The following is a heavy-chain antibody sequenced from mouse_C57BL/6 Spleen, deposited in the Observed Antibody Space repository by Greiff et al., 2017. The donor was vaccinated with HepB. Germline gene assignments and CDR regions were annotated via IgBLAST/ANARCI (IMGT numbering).Heavy chain of an antibody. J-gene: IGHJ2*01. CDR2: ISSGGSYT. V-gene: IGHV5-6*01. CDR1: GFTFSSYG. Sequence: ESGGDLVKPGGSLKLSCAASGFTFSSYGMSWVRQTPDKRLEWVATISSGGSYTYYPDSVKGRFTISRDNAKNTLYLQMSSLKSEDTAMYYCARWGTGGNFDYWGQGTTLTVSS. CDR3: ARWGTGGNFDY. D-gene: IGHD4-1*01.